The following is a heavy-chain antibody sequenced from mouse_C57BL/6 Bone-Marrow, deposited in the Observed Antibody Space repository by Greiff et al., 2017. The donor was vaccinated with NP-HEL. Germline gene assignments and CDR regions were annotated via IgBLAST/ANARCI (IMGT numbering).Heavy chain of an antibody. V-gene: IGHV3-6*01. D-gene: IGHD2-5*01. Sequence: EVKLMESGPGLVKPSQSLSLPCPFTGYSLPSCYYWNWIRQFPGNKLEWMGYISYDGSNNYNPSLKNRISITRDTSKNQFFLKLNSVTTEDTATYYCAREPYSNYDWYFDVWGTGTTVTVSS. CDR2: ISYDGSN. J-gene: IGHJ1*03. CDR1: GYSLPSCYY. CDR3: AREPYSNYDWYFDV.